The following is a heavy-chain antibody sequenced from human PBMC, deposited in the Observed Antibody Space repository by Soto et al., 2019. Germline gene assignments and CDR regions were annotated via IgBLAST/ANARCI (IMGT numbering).Heavy chain of an antibody. D-gene: IGHD3-10*01. CDR3: ARDRGPSLWFGELGY. CDR2: ISSNGGST. CDR1: ALTFRRYS. Sequence: PRESLRLSWAASALTFRRYSMHLFRQALGKRMEYVSAISSNGGSTYYADSVKGRFTISRDNFKNTLYLQMGSLRADDMAVYYGARDRGPSLWFGELGYRGQG. V-gene: IGHV3-64*02. J-gene: IGHJ4*02.